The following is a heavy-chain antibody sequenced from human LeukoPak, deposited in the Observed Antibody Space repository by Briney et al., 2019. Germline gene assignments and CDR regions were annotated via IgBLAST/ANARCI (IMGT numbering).Heavy chain of an antibody. V-gene: IGHV4-39*07. CDR3: ARDYQGGYGDKTVDY. J-gene: IGHJ4*02. D-gene: IGHD5-18*01. Sequence: SETLSLTCTISGGSISSNTYYWGWIRQPPGKGLEWIGSIYYSGSTYYNPSLKSRVTISVDTSKNQFSLKLSSVTAADTAVYYCARDYQGGYGDKTVDYWGQGTLVTVSS. CDR2: IYYSGST. CDR1: GGSISSNTYY.